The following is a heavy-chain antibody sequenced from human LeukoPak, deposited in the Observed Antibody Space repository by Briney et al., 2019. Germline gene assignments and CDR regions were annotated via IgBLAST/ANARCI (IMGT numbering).Heavy chain of an antibody. D-gene: IGHD2-2*01. CDR2: MNPNSGNT. V-gene: IGHV1-8*01. CDR1: GYTFTSYD. Sequence: ASVKVSCKASGYTFTSYDINWVRQATGQGLEWMGWMNPNSGNTGYAQKLQGRVTMTTDTSTSTAYMELRSLRSDDTAVYYCARHCSSTSCYRHYYYYYMDVWGKGTTVTVSS. CDR3: ARHCSSTSCYRHYYYYYMDV. J-gene: IGHJ6*03.